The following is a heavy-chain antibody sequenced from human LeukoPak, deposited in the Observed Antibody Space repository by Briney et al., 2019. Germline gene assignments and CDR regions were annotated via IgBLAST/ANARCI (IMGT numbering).Heavy chain of an antibody. Sequence: SQTLSLTCAVSGGSISSGGYSWSWIRQPPGKGLEWIGYIYYSGSTNYNPSLKSRVTISVDTSKNQFSLKLSSVTAADTAVYYCARERRVPDYYYGMDVWGEGTTVTVSS. D-gene: IGHD1-1*01. CDR1: GGSISSGGYS. CDR2: IYYSGST. V-gene: IGHV4-61*08. J-gene: IGHJ6*04. CDR3: ARERRVPDYYYGMDV.